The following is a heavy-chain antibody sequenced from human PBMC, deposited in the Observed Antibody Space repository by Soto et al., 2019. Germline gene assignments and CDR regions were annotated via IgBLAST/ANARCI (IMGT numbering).Heavy chain of an antibody. Sequence: VQLVESGGGLVQPGGSLRLSCVASGFTFSRYEMNWVRQAPGKGLEWVAYISSSGSSIFYADSVKGRFSISRDNDNSSLYLLMNSLRVDDTAVYFCARDRGYTTGWYGGALDFWGQGTLVSVSS. V-gene: IGHV3-48*03. D-gene: IGHD6-19*01. J-gene: IGHJ4*02. CDR3: ARDRGYTTGWYGGALDF. CDR2: ISSSGSSI. CDR1: GFTFSRYE.